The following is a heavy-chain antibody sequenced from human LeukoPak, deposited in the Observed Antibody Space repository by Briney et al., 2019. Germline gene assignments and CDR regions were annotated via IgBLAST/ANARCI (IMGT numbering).Heavy chain of an antibody. CDR2: IYYSGST. D-gene: IGHD2-2*01. CDR3: AREVVPAAMGNWFDP. Sequence: PSETLSLTCTVSGGSISSGDYYWSWIRQPPGKGLEWIGYIYYSGSTYYNPSLKSRVTISVDTSKNQFSLKLSSVTAADTAMYYCAREVVPAAMGNWFDPWGQGTLVTVSS. V-gene: IGHV4-30-4*01. CDR1: GGSISSGDYY. J-gene: IGHJ5*02.